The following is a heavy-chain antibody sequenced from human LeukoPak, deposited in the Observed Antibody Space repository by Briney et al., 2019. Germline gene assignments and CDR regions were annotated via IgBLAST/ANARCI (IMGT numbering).Heavy chain of an antibody. CDR2: IYPGDSDT. Sequence: HGESLKISCKGSGYSFTTYWIGWVRQMPGKGLEWMGIIYPGDSDTRYSPSFQGQVTISADKSISTAYLQRSSLKASDTAMYYCARHSRLRFLEWTRNPFDYWGQGTLVTVSS. V-gene: IGHV5-51*01. CDR3: ARHSRLRFLEWTRNPFDY. J-gene: IGHJ4*02. D-gene: IGHD3-3*01. CDR1: GYSFTTYW.